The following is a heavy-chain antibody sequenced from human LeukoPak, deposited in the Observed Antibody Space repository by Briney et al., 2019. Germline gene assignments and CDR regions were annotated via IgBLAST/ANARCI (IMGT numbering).Heavy chain of an antibody. J-gene: IGHJ4*02. Sequence: GGSLRLSCAASGFTFRNAWMSWVRQAPGKGLEWVSTIGGTGVVKVYADSVKGRFSISRDNTENTLYLQMNNLGVEDTAIYFCATKTSFEYWGQGTLVTVSS. V-gene: IGHV3-23*01. CDR2: IGGTGVVK. D-gene: IGHD2-2*01. CDR1: GFTFRNAW. CDR3: ATKTSFEY.